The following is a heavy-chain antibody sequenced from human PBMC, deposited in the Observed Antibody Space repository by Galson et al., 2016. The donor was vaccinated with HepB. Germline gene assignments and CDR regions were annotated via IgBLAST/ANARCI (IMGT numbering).Heavy chain of an antibody. CDR2: INQDGSEK. Sequence: SLRLSCATSGFTFSRYWMSWVRQAPGKGLEWVANINQDGSEKYYVDSVKGRLTISRDNAKNSLYLQMNSLRVEDTALYYCARWGDDCSSTSCHSHSMDVWGQGTTVIASS. CDR3: ARWGDDCSSTSCHSHSMDV. J-gene: IGHJ6*02. CDR1: GFTFSRYW. V-gene: IGHV3-7*01. D-gene: IGHD2-2*01.